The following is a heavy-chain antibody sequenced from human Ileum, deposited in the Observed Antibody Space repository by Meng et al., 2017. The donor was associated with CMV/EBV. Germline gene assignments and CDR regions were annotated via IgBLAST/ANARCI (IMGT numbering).Heavy chain of an antibody. CDR3: ARAGSYRFDY. D-gene: IGHD3-10*01. CDR2: INTDGSTT. V-gene: IGHV3-74*01. J-gene: IGHJ4*02. CDR1: GFTFSPYW. Sequence: LSCATSGFTFSPYWFHWIRQVPGEGLVWVSRINTDGSTTTYADSVKGRFTISRDNAKNTVYLQMNSLRVEDTALYFCARAGSYRFDYWGQGTLVTVSS.